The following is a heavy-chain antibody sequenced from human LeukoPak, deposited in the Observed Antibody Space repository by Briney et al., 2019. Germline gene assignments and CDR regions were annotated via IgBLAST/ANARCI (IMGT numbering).Heavy chain of an antibody. D-gene: IGHD4-23*01. V-gene: IGHV3-23*01. CDR1: GFTFSSYA. Sequence: PGGPLRLSCAASGFTFSSYAMSCVRQAPGKGLEWVSAISGSGGSTYYAHSLKGRFTISRDNSKNTVYLQVERLRAEDKVVYYCGKVSLTRVVTTVAIDYWGQGTLVTVSS. J-gene: IGHJ4*02. CDR3: GKVSLTRVVTTVAIDY. CDR2: ISGSGGST.